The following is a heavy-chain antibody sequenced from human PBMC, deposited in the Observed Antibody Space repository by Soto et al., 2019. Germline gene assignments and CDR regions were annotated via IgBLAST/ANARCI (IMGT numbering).Heavy chain of an antibody. D-gene: IGHD6-25*01. V-gene: IGHV4-39*05. CDR2: IYYSGST. CDR3: ATASSGDAFDI. J-gene: IGHJ3*02. Sequence: SETPSLTCTVSGGSICSSSYDWGWIRQPPGKGLEWIGSIYYSGSTYYNPSLKSRVTISVDTSKNQFSLKLSSVTAADTAVYYCATASSGDAFDIWGQGTMVTVS. CDR1: GGSICSSSYD.